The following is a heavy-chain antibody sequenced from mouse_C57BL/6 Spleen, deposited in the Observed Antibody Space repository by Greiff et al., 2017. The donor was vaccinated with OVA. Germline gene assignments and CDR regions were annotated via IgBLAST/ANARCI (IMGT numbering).Heavy chain of an antibody. CDR2: IDPSDSYT. J-gene: IGHJ2*01. V-gene: IGHV1-50*01. CDR1: GYTFTSYW. D-gene: IGHD1-1*01. Sequence: QVQLQQSGAELVKPGASVKLSCKASGYTFTSYWMQWVKQRPGQGLEWIGEIDPSDSYTNYNQKFKGKATLTVDTSSSTAYMQLSSLTSEDSAVYYCGITTVVAPHYFDYWGQGTTLTVSS. CDR3: GITTVVAPHYFDY.